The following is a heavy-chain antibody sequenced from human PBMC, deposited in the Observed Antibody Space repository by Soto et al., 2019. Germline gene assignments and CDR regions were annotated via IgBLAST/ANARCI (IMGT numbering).Heavy chain of an antibody. CDR3: VRDGTKTLRDWFDP. V-gene: IGHV4-4*07. CDR2: IYATGTT. J-gene: IGHJ5*02. Sequence: KTSETLSLTCTVSGASISGFYWSWIRKSAGKGLEWIGRIYATGTTDYNPSLKSRVMMSVDTSKKQFSLKLRSVTAADTAVYYCVRDGTKTLRDWFDPWGQGISVTVSS. CDR1: GASISGFY. D-gene: IGHD1-1*01.